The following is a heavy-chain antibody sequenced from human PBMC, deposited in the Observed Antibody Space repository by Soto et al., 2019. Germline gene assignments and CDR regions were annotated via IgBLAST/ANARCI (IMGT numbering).Heavy chain of an antibody. Sequence: EVQLVESGGGLVQPGESLRLSCEASGFTFSNHWMHWVRQAPGKGPVWVARIKSDGSSTNYAGYVKGRFTVSRDNAKNTLFLQMNSLRVEDTAVYYCARNWNGVDYWGQGTLVTVSS. V-gene: IGHV3-74*01. CDR2: IKSDGSST. D-gene: IGHD1-1*01. J-gene: IGHJ4*02. CDR3: ARNWNGVDY. CDR1: GFTFSNHW.